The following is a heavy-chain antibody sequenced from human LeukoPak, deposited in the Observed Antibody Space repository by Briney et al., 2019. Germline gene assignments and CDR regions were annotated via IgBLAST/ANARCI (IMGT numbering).Heavy chain of an antibody. CDR2: INHSGST. CDR3: ARGNRIMITFGGVIAEYYFDY. CDR1: GESFSGYY. J-gene: IGHJ4*02. D-gene: IGHD3-16*02. V-gene: IGHV4-34*01. Sequence: PSETLSLTCAVYGESFSGYYWSWIRQPPGKGLEWIGEINHSGSTNYNPSLKSRVTISVDTSKNQFSLKLSSVTAADTAVYYCARGNRIMITFGGVIAEYYFDYWGQGTLVTGSS.